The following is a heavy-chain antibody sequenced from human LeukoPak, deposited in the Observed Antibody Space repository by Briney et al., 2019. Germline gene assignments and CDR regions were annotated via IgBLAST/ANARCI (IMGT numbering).Heavy chain of an antibody. CDR1: GFTFSSYE. CDR2: IGSSGSTI. D-gene: IGHD2-15*01. Sequence: PGGSLRLSCAASGFTFSSYEMNWVRQAPGKGLEWVSYIGSSGSTIYYADSVKGRFTISRDNAKNSLYLQMNSLRAEDTAVYYCARDRRYCSGGSCYNYYYGMDVWGKGTTVTVSS. J-gene: IGHJ6*04. V-gene: IGHV3-48*03. CDR3: ARDRRYCSGGSCYNYYYGMDV.